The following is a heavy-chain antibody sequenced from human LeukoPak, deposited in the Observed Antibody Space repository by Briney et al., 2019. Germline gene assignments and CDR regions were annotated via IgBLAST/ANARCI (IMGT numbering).Heavy chain of an antibody. CDR1: GGSISSYY. D-gene: IGHD3-22*01. CDR2: IYYSGST. J-gene: IGHJ3*02. V-gene: IGHV4-59*12. CDR3: AREEYYYDSSGYPPDAFDI. Sequence: SETLSLTCTVSGGSISSYYWNWIRQPPGKGLEWIGYIYYSGSTNYNPSLKSRVTISLDTSKNQFSLKLSSVTAADTAVYYCAREEYYYDSSGYPPDAFDIWGQGTMVTVSS.